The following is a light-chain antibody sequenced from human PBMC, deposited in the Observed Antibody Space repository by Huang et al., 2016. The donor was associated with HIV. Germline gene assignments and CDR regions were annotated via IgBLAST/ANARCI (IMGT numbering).Light chain of an antibody. CDR3: QHRSNWPLT. J-gene: IGKJ4*01. Sequence: PGERATLSCRASQSVGSYLAWYRHKPGQAPRLLIYNTSNRATDIPARFSGSGSVTDFTLTISSLEPEDFAVYYCQHRSNWPLTFGGGTKVEIK. V-gene: IGKV3-11*01. CDR2: NTS. CDR1: QSVGSY.